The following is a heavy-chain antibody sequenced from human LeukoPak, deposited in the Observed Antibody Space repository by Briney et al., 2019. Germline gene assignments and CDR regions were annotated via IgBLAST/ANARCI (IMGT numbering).Heavy chain of an antibody. Sequence: PGGSLRLSCAASGFTFSSYAMHWVRQAPGKGLEWVAVISYDGSNKYYADSVKGRFTISRDNSKNTLYLQMNSPRAEDTAVYYCAKDSSKIRTFIVATKGYFDYWGQGILVTVSS. V-gene: IGHV3-30*04. CDR1: GFTFSSYA. J-gene: IGHJ4*02. CDR3: AKDSSKIRTFIVATKGYFDY. D-gene: IGHD5-12*01. CDR2: ISYDGSNK.